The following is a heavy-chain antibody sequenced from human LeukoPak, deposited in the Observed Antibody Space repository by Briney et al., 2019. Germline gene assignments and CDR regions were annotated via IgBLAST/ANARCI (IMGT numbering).Heavy chain of an antibody. V-gene: IGHV1-8*03. Sequence: ASVKVSCKASGYTFTSYGISWVRQAPGQGLEWMGWMNPNSGNTGYAQKFQGRVTITRNTSISTAYMELSSLRSEDTAVYYCARSDWAAAGTDYWGQGTLVTVSS. CDR2: MNPNSGNT. CDR3: ARSDWAAAGTDY. D-gene: IGHD6-13*01. CDR1: GYTFTSYG. J-gene: IGHJ4*02.